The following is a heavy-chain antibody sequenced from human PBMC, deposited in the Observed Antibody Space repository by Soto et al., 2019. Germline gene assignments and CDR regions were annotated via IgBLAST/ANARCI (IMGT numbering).Heavy chain of an antibody. D-gene: IGHD3-16*01. Sequence: QVQLQESGPGLVKPSETLSLTCTVSGGSISSYFWSWIRQPPGKGLQWIGHIDYSGRTDYNPSLKSRVAISVDTSKTQFSLRLNSVTAADTAVYYCATYDSPYYYMDVWGKGTTVTVSS. CDR3: ATYDSPYYYMDV. CDR2: IDYSGRT. CDR1: GGSISSYF. J-gene: IGHJ6*03. V-gene: IGHV4-59*13.